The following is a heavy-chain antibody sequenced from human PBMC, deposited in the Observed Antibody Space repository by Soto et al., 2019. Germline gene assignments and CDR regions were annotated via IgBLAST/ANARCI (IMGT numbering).Heavy chain of an antibody. J-gene: IGHJ3*02. CDR3: AMFLSGTPYDAFDI. V-gene: IGHV3-23*01. Sequence: EVQLLESGGGLVQPGGSLRLSCAASGFTFSSYAMSWVRQAPGKGLEWVSAISGSGGSTYYADSVKGQFTISRDNSKNTLYLQMSGLRDEDTAVYYCAMFLSGTPYDAFDIWGQGKMGNGSS. D-gene: IGHD3-10*01. CDR2: ISGSGGST. CDR1: GFTFSSYA.